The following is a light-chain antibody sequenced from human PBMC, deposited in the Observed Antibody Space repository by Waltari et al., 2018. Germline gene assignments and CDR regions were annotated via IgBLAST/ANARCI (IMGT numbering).Light chain of an antibody. CDR2: RSD. V-gene: IGLV1-44*01. Sequence: QSVLTQPPSASGTPGQRAPISCSGSASNIGGNLVNWYQQLPGKAPKLLIYRSDQRPSGVPDRFSGSKSGTSASLAISGLQSEDEADYFCASWDDSMNGHWVFGGGTKVTVL. CDR3: ASWDDSMNGHWV. CDR1: ASNIGGNL. J-gene: IGLJ3*02.